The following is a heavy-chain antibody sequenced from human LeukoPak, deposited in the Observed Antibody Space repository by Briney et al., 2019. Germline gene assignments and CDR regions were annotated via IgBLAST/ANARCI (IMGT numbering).Heavy chain of an antibody. V-gene: IGHV3-23*01. CDR1: GFTFASYA. Sequence: HPGGSLRLSCAASGFTFASYAMTWVRQAPGKGLEWFSAISGSGGSTYYADSVKGRFTISRDNYKNTLYLQMNSLRAEDTAAYYCARDSGIYDSSGYYGLSYYGMDVWGQGTTVTVSS. D-gene: IGHD3-22*01. J-gene: IGHJ6*02. CDR2: ISGSGGST. CDR3: ARDSGIYDSSGYYGLSYYGMDV.